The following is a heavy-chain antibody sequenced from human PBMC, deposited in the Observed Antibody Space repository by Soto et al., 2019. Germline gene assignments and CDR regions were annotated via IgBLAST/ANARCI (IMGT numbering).Heavy chain of an antibody. Sequence: QLQLQESGPGLVKPSETLSLTCTVSGDSISSSYYWGWVRQPPGKGLECIGAVYYTGFTYYNPSLKSRLTISRDTSKNQFSLRRSSVTAADTAIYYCARLPVVVIALGYFDPWGPGTLVTVSS. D-gene: IGHD2-21*01. J-gene: IGHJ5*02. CDR2: VYYTGFT. CDR1: GDSISSSYY. V-gene: IGHV4-39*01. CDR3: ARLPVVVIALGYFDP.